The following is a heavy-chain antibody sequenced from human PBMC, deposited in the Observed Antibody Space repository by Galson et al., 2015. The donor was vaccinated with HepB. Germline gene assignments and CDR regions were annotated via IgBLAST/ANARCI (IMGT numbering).Heavy chain of an antibody. Sequence: SCKASGGTLSSYAINWVRQAPGQGLEWMGGIIPISGTANYAQKFQDRVTIIADESTSTAYMELSSLRSEDTAVYYCASSLTRDGYNYDYFDFWGQGTLVTVSS. CDR3: ASSLTRDGYNYDYFDF. CDR1: GGTLSSYA. J-gene: IGHJ4*02. CDR2: IIPISGTA. D-gene: IGHD5-24*01. V-gene: IGHV1-69*01.